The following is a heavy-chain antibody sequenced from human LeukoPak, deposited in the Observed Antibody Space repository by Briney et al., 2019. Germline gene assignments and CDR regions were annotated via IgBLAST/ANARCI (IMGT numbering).Heavy chain of an antibody. J-gene: IGHJ5*02. CDR2: IYHSGST. V-gene: IGHV4-38-2*02. Sequence: PSETLSLTCTVSGYSISSGYYWGWIRQPPGKGLEWIGSIYHSGSTYYNPSLKSRVTISVDTSKNQFSLKLSSVTAADTAVYYCARDISSGYPRFSWGQGTLVTVSS. CDR1: GYSISSGYY. CDR3: ARDISSGYPRFS. D-gene: IGHD3-22*01.